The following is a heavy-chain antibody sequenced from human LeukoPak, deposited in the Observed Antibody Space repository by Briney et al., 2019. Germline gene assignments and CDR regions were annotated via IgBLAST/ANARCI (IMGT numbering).Heavy chain of an antibody. J-gene: IGHJ4*02. CDR1: GFTFSSQA. CDR3: AKGVRPVLAATYFDY. V-gene: IGHV3-23*01. CDR2: ISSSGAYT. Sequence: GGSLRLSCAASGFTFSSQAMSWVRQAPGKGLEWVSAISSSGAYTYYADSVKGRFTISRDNSKNTLYLQMNSLRAEDMAVYYCAKGVRPVLAATYFDYWGQGTLVTVS. D-gene: IGHD2-15*01.